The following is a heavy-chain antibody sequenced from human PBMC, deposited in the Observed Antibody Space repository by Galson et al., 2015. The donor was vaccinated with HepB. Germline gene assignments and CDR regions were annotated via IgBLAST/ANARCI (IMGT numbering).Heavy chain of an antibody. CDR1: GFTFSSYG. J-gene: IGHJ4*02. Sequence: SLRLSCAASGFTFSSYGMHWVRQAPGKGLEWVAVISYDGSNKYYADSVKGRFTISRDNSKNTLYLQMNSLRAGDTAVYYCAKDSLYYNWNNWADYWGQGTLVTVSS. D-gene: IGHD1/OR15-1a*01. CDR2: ISYDGSNK. CDR3: AKDSLYYNWNNWADY. V-gene: IGHV3-30*18.